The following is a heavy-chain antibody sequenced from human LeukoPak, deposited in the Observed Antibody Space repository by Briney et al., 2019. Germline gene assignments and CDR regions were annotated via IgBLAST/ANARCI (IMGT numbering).Heavy chain of an antibody. D-gene: IGHD7-27*01. Sequence: ASVKVSCKASGYTFTSYGISWVRQAPGQGLEWMGWISAYNGNTNYAQKLQGRVTMTTDTSTSTAYMELRSLRSDDTAVCYCARVLGGYYYYGMDVWGQGTTVTVSS. V-gene: IGHV1-18*01. CDR3: ARVLGGYYYYGMDV. CDR1: GYTFTSYG. J-gene: IGHJ6*02. CDR2: ISAYNGNT.